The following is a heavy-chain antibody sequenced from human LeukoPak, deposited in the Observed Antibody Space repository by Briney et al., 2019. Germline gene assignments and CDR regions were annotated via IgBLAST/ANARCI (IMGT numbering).Heavy chain of an antibody. CDR3: ARDRRGYSYGFDY. V-gene: IGHV3-21*01. CDR2: ISSSSSYI. J-gene: IGHJ4*02. CDR1: GFTFGSYS. D-gene: IGHD5-18*01. Sequence: GGSLRLSCAASGFTFGSYSMNWVRQAPGKGLEWVSSISSSSSYIYYADSVKGRFTISRDNAKNSLYLQMNSLRAEDTAVYYCARDRRGYSYGFDYWGQGTLVTVSS.